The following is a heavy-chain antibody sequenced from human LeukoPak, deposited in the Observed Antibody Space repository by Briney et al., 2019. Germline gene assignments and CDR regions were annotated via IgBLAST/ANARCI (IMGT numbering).Heavy chain of an antibody. CDR3: ARESGMITYY. Sequence: SDTLSLTCAVYGGSFSGYYWSWIRQPPGKGLEWIGEINHSGSTNYNPSLKSRVTISVDTSKNQFSLKLSSVTAADTAVYYCARESGMITYYWGQGTLVTVSS. CDR2: INHSGST. D-gene: IGHD3-16*01. J-gene: IGHJ4*02. V-gene: IGHV4-34*01. CDR1: GGSFSGYY.